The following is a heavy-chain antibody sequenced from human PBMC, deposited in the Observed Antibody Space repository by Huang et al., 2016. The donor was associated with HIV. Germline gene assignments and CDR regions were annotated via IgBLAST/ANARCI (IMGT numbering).Heavy chain of an antibody. CDR2: SLPMLWRA. CDR1: GGSFKISG. D-gene: IGHD3-9*01. V-gene: IGHV1-69*13. J-gene: IGHJ6*03. CDR3: ASGASYEIWTPYYSGWHYSMDV. Sequence: QVHLVQSGAEVKKPGSSVRVSCTASGGSFKISGISWVRQAPCQGLEWLGGSLPMLWRANYAQKRGDRVTITARESTTTFYMDLTSLRPEDTAVYYCASGASYEIWTPYYSGWHYSMDVWGEGTTVTVSS.